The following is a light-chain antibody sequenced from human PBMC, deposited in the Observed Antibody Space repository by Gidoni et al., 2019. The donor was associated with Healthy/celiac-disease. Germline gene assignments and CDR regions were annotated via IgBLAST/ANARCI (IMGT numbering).Light chain of an antibody. CDR1: QSVSSN. V-gene: IGKV3-15*01. CDR2: GAA. CDR3: QQYNNWPPLT. J-gene: IGKJ4*01. Sequence: DIVMTQSPATLSVSPGERATLSCSASQSVSSNLSWYQQKPGQAPRLLIYGAATRATGIPARFSGSGSGTKFTLTISSLQSEDFAVYYCQQYNNWPPLTFGGGTKVEIK.